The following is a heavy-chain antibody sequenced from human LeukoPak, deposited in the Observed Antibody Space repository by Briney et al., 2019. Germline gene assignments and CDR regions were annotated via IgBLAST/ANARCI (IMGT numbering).Heavy chain of an antibody. Sequence: SQTLSLTCAISVDGVSSNSAAWNWIRQSPARGLEWLGSTYYRGKWYNDYAVSVKSRITVNPDKSKNQLSLRLKSVTPEAVYLYYCARTIPSGTAMDYWGQGTLVTVSS. CDR3: ARTIPSGTAMDY. D-gene: IGHD5-18*01. CDR2: TYYRGKWYN. V-gene: IGHV6-1*01. CDR1: VDGVSSNSAA. J-gene: IGHJ4*02.